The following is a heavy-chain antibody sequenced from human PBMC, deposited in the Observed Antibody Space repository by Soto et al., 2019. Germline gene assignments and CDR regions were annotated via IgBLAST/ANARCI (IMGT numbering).Heavy chain of an antibody. CDR3: ARDPPGWEGY. CDR1: GFTFSSYW. CDR2: INRDGSST. V-gene: IGHV3-74*01. Sequence: VQLVESGGGLVQPGGSLRLSCAATGFTFSSYWMHWVRQAPGKGLVWVSRINRDGSSTNYADSVKGRFTISRDNAKNTLYLQMNSLRAEDTAVYYCARDPPGWEGYWGQGTLVTVSS. D-gene: IGHD6-19*01. J-gene: IGHJ4*02.